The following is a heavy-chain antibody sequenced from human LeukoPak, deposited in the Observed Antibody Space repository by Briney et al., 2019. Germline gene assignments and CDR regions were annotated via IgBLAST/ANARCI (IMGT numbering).Heavy chain of an antibody. CDR1: GGSITYYY. V-gene: IGHV4-59*12. D-gene: IGHD3-3*02. CDR3: ARDPYRVIFKYGMDV. J-gene: IGHJ6*02. Sequence: PSETLSLTCTVSGGSITYYYWNWIRQPPGKGLEWIGYIYYSGSANYNPSLKSRVTISVDTSKNQFSLKLSSVTAADTAVYYCARDPYRVIFKYGMDVWGQGTTVTVSS. CDR2: IYYSGSA.